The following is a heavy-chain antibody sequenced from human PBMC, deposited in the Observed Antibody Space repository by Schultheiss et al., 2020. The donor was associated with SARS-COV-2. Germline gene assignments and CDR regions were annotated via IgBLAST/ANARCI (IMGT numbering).Heavy chain of an antibody. J-gene: IGHJ5*02. V-gene: IGHV3-33*01. CDR2: IWYDGSNK. D-gene: IGHD4-11*01. CDR3: ARSPSATRFDP. CDR1: GFTFSSYG. Sequence: GGSLRLSCAASGFTFSSYGMHWVRQAPGKGLEWVAVIWYDGSNKYYADSVKGRFTISRDNAKNSLYLQMNSLRAEDTAVYYCARSPSATRFDPWGQGTLVTVSS.